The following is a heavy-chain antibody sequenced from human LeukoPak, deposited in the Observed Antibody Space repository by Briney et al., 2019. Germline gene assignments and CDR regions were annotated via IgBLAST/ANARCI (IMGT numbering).Heavy chain of an antibody. V-gene: IGHV4-30-2*01. CDR2: IYHSGST. CDR1: GGSISSGSYS. Sequence: KPSETLSLTCAVSGGSISSGSYSWSWIRQPPGKGLEWIGYIYHSGSTYYNPSLKSRVTISVVRSKNQFSLKLSSVTAADTAVYYCASGSYYGYFDYWGQGTLVTVSS. J-gene: IGHJ4*02. CDR3: ASGSYYGYFDY. D-gene: IGHD1-26*01.